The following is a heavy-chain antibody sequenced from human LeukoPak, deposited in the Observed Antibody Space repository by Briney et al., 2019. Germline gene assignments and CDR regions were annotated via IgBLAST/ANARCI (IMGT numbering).Heavy chain of an antibody. V-gene: IGHV3-23*01. Sequence: GGSLRLSCAASGFTFSSYGMSWVRQAPGKGLEWVSAISGSGGSTYYADSVKGRFTISRDNSKNTLYLQMNSLRAEDMALYYCAKDLGSGGTGYFDYWGQGTLVTVSS. J-gene: IGHJ4*02. CDR3: AKDLGSGGTGYFDY. CDR2: ISGSGGST. CDR1: GFTFSSYG. D-gene: IGHD3-10*01.